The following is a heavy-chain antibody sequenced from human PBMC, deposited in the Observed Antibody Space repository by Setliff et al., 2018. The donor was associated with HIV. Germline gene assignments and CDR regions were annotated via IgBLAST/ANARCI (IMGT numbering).Heavy chain of an antibody. D-gene: IGHD1-7*01. CDR2: IIPFFGTA. V-gene: IGHV1-69*13. J-gene: IGHJ5*02. CDR1: GGIFVHHA. Sequence: VASVKVSCKTAGGIFVHHAVSWVRQAPGQGLEWMGGIIPFFGTALYAPKFQGRVTITANESTSTAYMELSSLRSEDTGVYYCARGGTLTLINYFDTWGQGTLVTVS. CDR3: ARGGTLTLINYFDT.